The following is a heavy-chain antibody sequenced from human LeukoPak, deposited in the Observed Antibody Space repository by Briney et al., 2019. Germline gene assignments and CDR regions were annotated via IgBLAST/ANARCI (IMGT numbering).Heavy chain of an antibody. CDR2: INHSGST. D-gene: IGHD2-8*01. V-gene: IGHV4-34*01. CDR1: GGSFSGYY. J-gene: IGHJ6*03. Sequence: SETLSLTCAVYGGSFSGYYWSWIRPPPGKGLEWIGEINHSGSTNYNPFLKSRVTISVDTAKNQFSLKLSSVTAADTAVYYCARIAVCTRWYYYYYMDVWGKGTTVTVSS. CDR3: ARIAVCTRWYYYYYMDV.